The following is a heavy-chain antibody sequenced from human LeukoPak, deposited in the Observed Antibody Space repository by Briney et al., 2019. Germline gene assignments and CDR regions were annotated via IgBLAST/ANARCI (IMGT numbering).Heavy chain of an antibody. Sequence: GSLRLSCAASEFTVSRNSMSWVRQAPGKGLEWIGEINHSGSTNYNPSLKSRVTISVDTSKNQFSLKLSSVTAADTAVYYCASRPPGVLWGRGTLVTVSS. CDR1: EFTVSRNS. J-gene: IGHJ2*01. CDR2: INHSGST. CDR3: ASRPPGVL. V-gene: IGHV4-34*01. D-gene: IGHD1-14*01.